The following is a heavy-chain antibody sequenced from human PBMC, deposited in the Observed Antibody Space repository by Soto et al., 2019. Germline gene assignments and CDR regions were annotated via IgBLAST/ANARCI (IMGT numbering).Heavy chain of an antibody. CDR1: GYTFTTYT. V-gene: IGHV1-3*01. D-gene: IGHD2-21*02. J-gene: IGHJ5*02. CDR2: INSCNVNT. CDR3: ARSRVVTAPNWFDP. Sequence: ASVKVSCKASGYTFTTYTMHWVRQAPGQRLDWMGWINSCNVNTKYSQKFQGRVTITRDTSATTAYMELSSLRSEDTAVYYCARSRVVTAPNWFDPWGQGTLVTVSS.